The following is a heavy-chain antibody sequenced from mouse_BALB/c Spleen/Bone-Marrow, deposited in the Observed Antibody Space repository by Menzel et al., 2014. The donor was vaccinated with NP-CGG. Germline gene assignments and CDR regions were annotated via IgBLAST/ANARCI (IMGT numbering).Heavy chain of an antibody. J-gene: IGHJ3*01. CDR2: IDPANGNT. CDR1: GFNIKDTY. D-gene: IGHD1-1*01. V-gene: IGHV14-3*02. CDR3: ALYYYGSSGFAY. Sequence: VQLQQSGAELVKPGASVKLSCTASGFNIKDTYMHWVKQRPEQGLEWIGRIDPANGNTKYDPKFQGKATITADTSSNTAYLQLSSLTSEDTAVYYCALYYYGSSGFAYWGQGTRVTVPA.